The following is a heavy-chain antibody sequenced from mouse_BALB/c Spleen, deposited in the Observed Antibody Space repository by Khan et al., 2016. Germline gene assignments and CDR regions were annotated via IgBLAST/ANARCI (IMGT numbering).Heavy chain of an antibody. CDR2: ISNGGGST. V-gene: IGHV5-12-2*01. CDR1: GLTFRSYT. J-gene: IGHJ3*01. Sequence: EVELVESGGGLVQPGGSLKLSCAASGLTFRSYTMSWARHTPEKRLEWVAYISNGGGSTYYPDTVKGRFTSSRDHAKHALHLQMSTLRSEDTAMYYCAVPGTSWAFAYCGQRTLVTVSA. D-gene: IGHD4-1*01. CDR3: AVPGTSWAFAY.